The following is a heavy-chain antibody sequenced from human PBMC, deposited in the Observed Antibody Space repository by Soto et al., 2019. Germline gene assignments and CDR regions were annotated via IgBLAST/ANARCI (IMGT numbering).Heavy chain of an antibody. CDR3: ATMGTPATGLYYFDY. V-gene: IGHV4-30-4*08. D-gene: IGHD1-7*01. Sequence: SETLSRTCAVYGGSFSGYYWSWIRQPPGKGLEWIGFISYSGSTYYNASLKSRVTISVDTSKNQFSLNLSFVTAADTAVYYCATMGTPATGLYYFDYWGQGTLVTVSS. CDR1: GGSFSGYY. J-gene: IGHJ4*02. CDR2: ISYSGST.